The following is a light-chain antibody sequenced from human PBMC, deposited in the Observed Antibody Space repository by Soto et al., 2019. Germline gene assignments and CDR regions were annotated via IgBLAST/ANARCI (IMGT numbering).Light chain of an antibody. CDR1: QSVNSN. Sequence: EIVMTQSPATLSVSPGERATLSCRASQSVNSNLAWYRQKPGQAPRLLIAAASTRATGVPARFSGSGSGTEFTLTISSLQSEDSGIYYCQQYNFWPPLTFGGGTKVEIK. CDR3: QQYNFWPPLT. J-gene: IGKJ4*01. V-gene: IGKV3-15*01. CDR2: AAS.